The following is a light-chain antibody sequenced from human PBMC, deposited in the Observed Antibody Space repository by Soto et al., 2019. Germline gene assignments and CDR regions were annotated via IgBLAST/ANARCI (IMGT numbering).Light chain of an antibody. Sequence: DIQMTQSPSSLSASVGDRVTITCRASQSISSSLNWYQQKPGKAPKFLIYAASSLQSGVPSRFSASGSGTDFTLTISTLQPEDFATYYCQQTFSTPRTFGQGTKVDIK. CDR1: QSISSS. CDR2: AAS. V-gene: IGKV1-39*01. CDR3: QQTFSTPRT. J-gene: IGKJ1*01.